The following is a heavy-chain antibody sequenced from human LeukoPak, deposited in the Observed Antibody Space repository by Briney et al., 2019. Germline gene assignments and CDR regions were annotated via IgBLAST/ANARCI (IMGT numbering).Heavy chain of an antibody. CDR2: ISSSSYI. CDR1: GFTFSSYS. CDR3: ASAVAVAGTAGRSAQTDY. Sequence: GGSLRLSCAASGFTFSSYSMNWVRQAPGKGLEWVSSISSSSYIYYADSVKGRFTISRDNAKNSLYLQMNSLRAEDTAVYYCASAVAVAGTAGRSAQTDYWGQGTLVTVSS. V-gene: IGHV3-21*01. D-gene: IGHD6-19*01. J-gene: IGHJ4*02.